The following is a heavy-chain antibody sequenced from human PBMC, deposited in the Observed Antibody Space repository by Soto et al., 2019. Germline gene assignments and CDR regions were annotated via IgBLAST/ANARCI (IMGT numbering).Heavy chain of an antibody. CDR2: ISSPSSYI. V-gene: IGHV3-21*01. D-gene: IGHD3-3*01. CDR1: GFTFSSYS. J-gene: IGHJ4*02. Sequence: GGSLRLSCAASGFTFSSYSMNWVRQAPGKGLEWFSSISSPSSYIYYADSVKGRFTISSDNAKNSLYLQMNSLRAEDTAVYYCAILTGAVEWRYSFDYWGQGTLVTVSS. CDR3: AILTGAVEWRYSFDY.